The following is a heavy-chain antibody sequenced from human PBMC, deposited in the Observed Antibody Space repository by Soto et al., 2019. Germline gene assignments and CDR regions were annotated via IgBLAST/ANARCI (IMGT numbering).Heavy chain of an antibody. D-gene: IGHD3-3*01. CDR2: IKEDGSEK. Sequence: PGGSLRLSCAASGFTFSTYGMYWVRQAPGKGLEWVASIKEDGSEKNYVDSVKGRFTISRDNAKNSLYLQMNSLRAEDTAVYYCARGDLSWTPITIFGVVSRNWFDPWGQGTLLTVSS. CDR3: ARGDLSWTPITIFGVVSRNWFDP. CDR1: GFTFSTYG. J-gene: IGHJ5*02. V-gene: IGHV3-7*03.